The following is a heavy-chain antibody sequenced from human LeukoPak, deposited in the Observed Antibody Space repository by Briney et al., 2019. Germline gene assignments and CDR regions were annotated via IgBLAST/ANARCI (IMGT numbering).Heavy chain of an antibody. CDR1: GGSISSGGYS. D-gene: IGHD6-13*01. J-gene: IGHJ4*02. CDR3: ARLEGIAAAGGYFDY. Sequence: SETLSLTCAVSGGSISSGGYSWSWIRQPPGKGLEWIGYIYYSGSTNYNPSLKSRVTISVDTSKNQFSLKLSSVTAADTAVYYCARLEGIAAAGGYFDYWGQGTLVTVSS. CDR2: IYYSGST. V-gene: IGHV4-61*08.